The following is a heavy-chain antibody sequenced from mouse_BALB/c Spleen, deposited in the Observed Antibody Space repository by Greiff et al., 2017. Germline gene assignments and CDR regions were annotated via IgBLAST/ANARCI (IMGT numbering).Heavy chain of an antibody. CDR1: GYAFSSSW. CDR2: IYPGDGDT. CDR3: ARGNYFDY. Sequence: QVQLQQSGPELVKPGASVKISCKASGYAFSSSWMNWVKQRPGQGLEWIGLIYPGDGDTNYNGKFKGKATLTADKSSSTAYMQLSSLTSVDSAVYFCARGNYFDYWGQGTTLTVSS. V-gene: IGHV1-82*01. J-gene: IGHJ2*01.